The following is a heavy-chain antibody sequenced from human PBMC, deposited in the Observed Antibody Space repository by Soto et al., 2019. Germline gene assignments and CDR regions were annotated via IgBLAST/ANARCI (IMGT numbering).Heavy chain of an antibody. CDR3: ARVLRGVVNWFDP. D-gene: IGHD3-10*01. CDR1: GDTFTNFG. V-gene: IGHV1-18*01. Sequence: HLVQSGPEVKKPGASVTVSCKTSGDTFTNFGLSWVRQAPGQGLEWMGWIATYNTNRNYAQKFQGRLTLTTDTSTNTAYMELKSLGYDDTAVYYCARVLRGVVNWFDPWGQGTLVTVSS. CDR2: IATYNTNR. J-gene: IGHJ5*02.